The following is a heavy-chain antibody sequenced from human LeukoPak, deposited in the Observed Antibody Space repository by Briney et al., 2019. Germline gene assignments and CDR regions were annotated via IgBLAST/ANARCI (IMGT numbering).Heavy chain of an antibody. Sequence: GGSLRFSCVATGFTFSSSWTHWVRQVPGKGLVLVSRLNGDGSITNYSDSVRGRFTISRDNAKNTLYLQMTSLSAEDTAVYYCARAPGSPLTSWGQGTLVTVSS. CDR1: GFTFSSSW. CDR2: LNGDGSIT. V-gene: IGHV3-74*01. D-gene: IGHD3-9*01. CDR3: ARAPGSPLTS. J-gene: IGHJ4*02.